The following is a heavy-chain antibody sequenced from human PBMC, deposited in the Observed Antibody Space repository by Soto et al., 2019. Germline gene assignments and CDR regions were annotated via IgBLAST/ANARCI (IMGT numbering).Heavy chain of an antibody. D-gene: IGHD2-15*01. Sequence: PGGSLRLSCAASGFTFSSYGMHWVRQAPGKGLEWVAVIWYDGSNKYYADSVKGRFTISRDNSKNTLYLQMNSLRAEDTAVYYCARDDCSGGSCYLGLIDYWGQGT. J-gene: IGHJ4*02. CDR2: IWYDGSNK. V-gene: IGHV3-33*01. CDR1: GFTFSSYG. CDR3: ARDDCSGGSCYLGLIDY.